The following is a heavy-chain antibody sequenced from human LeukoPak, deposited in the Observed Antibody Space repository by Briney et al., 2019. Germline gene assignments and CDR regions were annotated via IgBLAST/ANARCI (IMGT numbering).Heavy chain of an antibody. V-gene: IGHV3-48*01. Sequence: GGSLRLSCAASEFTFSSYSMNWVRQAPGKGLEWVSYITNSGNSKSYADSVKGRYTISRDNTKNSLYLQMNGLRAEDTAVYYCARFDVVEVPALDDPLDHWGQGTLVTVSS. J-gene: IGHJ4*02. D-gene: IGHD2-2*01. CDR1: EFTFSSYS. CDR2: ITNSGNSK. CDR3: ARFDVVEVPALDDPLDH.